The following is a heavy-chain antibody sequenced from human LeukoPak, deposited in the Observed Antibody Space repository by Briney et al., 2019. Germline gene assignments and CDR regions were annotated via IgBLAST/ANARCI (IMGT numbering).Heavy chain of an antibody. J-gene: IGHJ4*02. CDR2: ISGSAGST. V-gene: IGHV3-23*01. CDR3: AKDRGFNYGYGFDY. Sequence: GGSLRLSCAASGFTFSDYAMSWVRQTPGWGLEWVSTISGSAGSTHNADSVKGWFTISRDNSKNTLYLHVSSLRVEDTAVYYCAKDRGFNYGYGFDYWGQGNLVTVSS. D-gene: IGHD3-16*01. CDR1: GFTFSDYA.